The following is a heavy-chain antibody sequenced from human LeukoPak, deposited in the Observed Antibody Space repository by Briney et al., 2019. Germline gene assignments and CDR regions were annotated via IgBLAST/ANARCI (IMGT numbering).Heavy chain of an antibody. CDR3: ARDSGDIVVTHWAFDI. V-gene: IGHV3-21*01. D-gene: IGHD5-12*01. J-gene: IGHJ3*02. CDR2: ISSSSSYI. Sequence: GGSLRLSCAASGFTFSSYSMNWVRQAPGKGLEWVSSISSSSSYIYYADSVKGRFTISRDNAKNSLYLQMNSLRAEDTAVYYCARDSGDIVVTHWAFDIWGQGTMVTVSS. CDR1: GFTFSSYS.